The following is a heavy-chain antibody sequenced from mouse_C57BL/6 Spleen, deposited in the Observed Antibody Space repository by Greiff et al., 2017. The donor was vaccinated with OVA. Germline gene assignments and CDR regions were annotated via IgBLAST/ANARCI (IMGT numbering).Heavy chain of an antibody. D-gene: IGHD6-1*01. Sequence: QVQLQQSGAELVKPGASVKLSCKASGYTFTSYWITWVKQRPAQGLEWIGDIYPGSGGTNYNEKFKSTATLTVDTSSSTAYMQLSSLTSEDAAVYCCARRFRPLYAMDYWGQGTSVTVSS. J-gene: IGHJ4*01. CDR2: IYPGSGGT. V-gene: IGHV1-55*01. CDR3: ARRFRPLYAMDY. CDR1: GYTFTSYW.